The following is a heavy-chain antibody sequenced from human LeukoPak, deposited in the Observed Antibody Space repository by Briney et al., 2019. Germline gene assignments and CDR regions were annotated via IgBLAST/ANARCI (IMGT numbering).Heavy chain of an antibody. CDR2: ISYDGSNK. CDR1: GFTFSSYG. J-gene: IGHJ2*01. CDR3: AKPVGRYFDWLPSYWYFDL. D-gene: IGHD3-9*01. Sequence: GRSLRLSCAASGFTFSSYGMHWVRQAPGKGLEWVAVISYDGSNKYYADSVKGRFTISRDNSKNTLYLQMNSLRAEDTAVYYCAKPVGRYFDWLPSYWYFDLWGRGTLVTVSS. V-gene: IGHV3-30*18.